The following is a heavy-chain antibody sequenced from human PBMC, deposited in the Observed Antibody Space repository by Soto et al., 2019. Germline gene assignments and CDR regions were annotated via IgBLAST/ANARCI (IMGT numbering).Heavy chain of an antibody. V-gene: IGHV3-30*18. CDR2: ISYDGRNK. CDR3: AKDRSGYSSSSRYFDY. CDR1: GFTFMNYG. D-gene: IGHD6-6*01. Sequence: GGSLRLSCAASGFTFMNYGMHWVRQAPGKGLEWVAIISYDGRNKYYADSVKGRFTISRDNSENTLYLHMNSLRPEDKAVYHCAKDRSGYSSSSRYFDYWGQGTLVTVSS. J-gene: IGHJ4*02.